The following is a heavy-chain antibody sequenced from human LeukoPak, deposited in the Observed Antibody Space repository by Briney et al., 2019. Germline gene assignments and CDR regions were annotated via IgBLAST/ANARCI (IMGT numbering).Heavy chain of an antibody. D-gene: IGHD3-10*01. CDR3: ARARSGSSPPTYYYYMDV. CDR1: GGSISSYY. V-gene: IGHV4-59*01. CDR2: IYYGGST. J-gene: IGHJ6*03. Sequence: SETLSLTCTVSGGSISSYYWSWIRQPPGKGLEWIGYIYYGGSTNYNPSLKSRVTISVDTSKNQFSLKLSSVTAADTAVYYCARARSGSSPPTYYYYMDVWGKGTTVTVSS.